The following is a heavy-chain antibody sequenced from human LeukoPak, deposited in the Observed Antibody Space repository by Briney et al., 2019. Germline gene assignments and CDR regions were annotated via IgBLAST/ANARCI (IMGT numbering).Heavy chain of an antibody. V-gene: IGHV4-4*09. CDR2: IYTSGST. CDR1: GDSISSYY. D-gene: IGHD3-22*01. CDR3: ARLLTAYDSSGFYLDAFDI. J-gene: IGHJ3*02. Sequence: SETLSLTCTVSGDSISSYYWSWIRQPPGKGLEWIGYIYTSGSTNYNPSLKSRVTISVDTSKNQFSLKLSSVTAADTAVYYCARLLTAYDSSGFYLDAFDIWGQGIMVTVSS.